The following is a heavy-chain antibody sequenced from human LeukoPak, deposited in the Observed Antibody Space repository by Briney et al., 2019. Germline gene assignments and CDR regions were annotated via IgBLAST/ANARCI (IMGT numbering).Heavy chain of an antibody. Sequence: PGGSLRLSCAASGFTFSSYEMNWVRQAPGKGLEWVSYISSSGSTIYYADSVKGRFTISRDDAKNSLYLQMNSLRAEDTAVYYCAKDRRPTYYSDSSGYYFRDAFAVWGQGTMVTVSS. CDR3: AKDRRPTYYSDSSGYYFRDAFAV. CDR1: GFTFSSYE. V-gene: IGHV3-48*03. J-gene: IGHJ3*01. D-gene: IGHD3-22*01. CDR2: ISSSGSTI.